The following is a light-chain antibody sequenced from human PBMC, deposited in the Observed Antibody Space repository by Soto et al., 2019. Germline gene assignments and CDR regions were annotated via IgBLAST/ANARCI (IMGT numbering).Light chain of an antibody. V-gene: IGLV2-11*01. J-gene: IGLJ1*01. Sequence: QSALTQPRSVSGSPGQAVTIFCTGTGNDVGAYHYVSWYQLPQGRLPALLIYDVARWPSGVPDRFSGSKSGNTASLTISGLQAEDEADYFCCSYAGGYTDLFGTGSKITVL. CDR3: CSYAGGYTDL. CDR2: DVA. CDR1: GNDVGAYHY.